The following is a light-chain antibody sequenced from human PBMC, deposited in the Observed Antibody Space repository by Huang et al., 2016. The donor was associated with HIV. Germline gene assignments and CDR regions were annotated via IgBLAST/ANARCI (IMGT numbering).Light chain of an antibody. CDR2: GAS. CDR3: QQYNNRPLT. Sequence: EIVMTQSPATLSVSPGERATLSCRASQSVNRDLAWYQQKPGQAPRLLIYGASARATGLPARFSGSGSGTDFTLTISSLQSEDFAIYYCQQYNNRPLTFGGGTKVEIK. J-gene: IGKJ4*01. CDR1: QSVNRD. V-gene: IGKV3-15*01.